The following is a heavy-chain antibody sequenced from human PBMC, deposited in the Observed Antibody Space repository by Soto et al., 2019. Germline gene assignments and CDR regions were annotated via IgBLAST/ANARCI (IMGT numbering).Heavy chain of an antibody. V-gene: IGHV1-3*01. CDR1: GCTFTIYA. CDR2: INAGNGNT. CDR3: ARESLVYAIPFDY. J-gene: IGHJ4*02. Sequence: AAGKVSYEESGCTFTIYAMHWVRKAPGQRLEWMGWINAGNGNTKYSQKFQGRVTITRDTSASTAYMELSSLRSEDTAVYYCARESLVYAIPFDYWGQGTLVTVSS. D-gene: IGHD2-8*01.